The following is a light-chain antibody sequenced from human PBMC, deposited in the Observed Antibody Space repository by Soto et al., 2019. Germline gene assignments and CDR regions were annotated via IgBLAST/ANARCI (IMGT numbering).Light chain of an antibody. CDR2: GAS. J-gene: IGKJ2*01. CDR3: QQYNNWPPMYT. Sequence: EIVLTQSPATLSVSLGERVTLSCRASQSVSSTLAWYQQKLGQAPRLLIYGASTRATGIPARFSGSGSGTEFTLTISSLQSEDFAVYYCQQYNNWPPMYTFGQGTKLEIK. V-gene: IGKV3D-15*01. CDR1: QSVSST.